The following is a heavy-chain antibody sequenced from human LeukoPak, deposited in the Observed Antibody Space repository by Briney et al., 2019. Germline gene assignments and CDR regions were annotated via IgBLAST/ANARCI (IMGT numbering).Heavy chain of an antibody. CDR2: ISSNGGST. D-gene: IGHD6-19*01. Sequence: GGSLRLSCSASGFTFSSYAMHWVRQAPGKGLEYVSAISSNGGSTYYADSVKGRFTISRDNSKNTLYLQMSSLRAEDTAVYYCARVSKYSSGWYYPNYYYGMDVWGQGTTVTVSS. CDR3: ARVSKYSSGWYYPNYYYGMDV. V-gene: IGHV3-64D*06. J-gene: IGHJ6*02. CDR1: GFTFSSYA.